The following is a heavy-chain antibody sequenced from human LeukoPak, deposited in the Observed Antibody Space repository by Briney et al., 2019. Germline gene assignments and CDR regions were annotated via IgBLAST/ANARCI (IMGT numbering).Heavy chain of an antibody. J-gene: IGHJ6*02. CDR3: AREYCGGDCYSFYYGMDV. V-gene: IGHV3-48*01. CDR2: ISSSSSPI. D-gene: IGHD2-21*02. CDR1: GFTFSSYS. Sequence: GGSLRLSCAASGFTFSSYSMNWVRKAPGKGLEWVSYISSSSSPIYYADSVKGRFTISRDNAKNSLYLQMNSLRAEDTAVYYCAREYCGGDCYSFYYGMDVWGQGTTVTVSS.